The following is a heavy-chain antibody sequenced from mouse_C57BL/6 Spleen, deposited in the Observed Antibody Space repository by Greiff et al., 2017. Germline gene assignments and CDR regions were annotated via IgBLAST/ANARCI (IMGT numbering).Heavy chain of an antibody. Sequence: DVKLQESGGDLVKPGGSLKLSCAASGFTFSSYGMSWVRQTPDKRLEWVATISSGGSYTYYPDSVKGRFTISRDNAKNTLYLQMSSLKSEDTAMYYCARLDYDYDGPYWYFDVWGTGTTVTVSS. V-gene: IGHV5-6*02. J-gene: IGHJ1*03. CDR2: ISSGGSYT. CDR3: ARLDYDYDGPYWYFDV. CDR1: GFTFSSYG. D-gene: IGHD2-4*01.